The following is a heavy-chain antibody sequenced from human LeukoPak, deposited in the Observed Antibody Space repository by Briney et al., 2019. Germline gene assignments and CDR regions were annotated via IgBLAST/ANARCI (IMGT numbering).Heavy chain of an antibody. CDR2: IWLDGSAT. CDR1: GFGFSSYD. D-gene: IGHD1-14*01. CDR3: ARDLNREDFDY. J-gene: IGHJ4*02. Sequence: GKSLRLSCAASGFGFSSYDMHWVRQAPGKGLEWVAIIWLDGSATYYGDSVKGRFTISRDNSNNTLYLQMNSLRVEDTAVYYCARDLNREDFDYWGRGTLVVVSS. V-gene: IGHV3-33*01.